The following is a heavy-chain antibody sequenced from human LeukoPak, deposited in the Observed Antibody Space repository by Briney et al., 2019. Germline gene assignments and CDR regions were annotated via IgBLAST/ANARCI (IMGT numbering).Heavy chain of an antibody. Sequence: GGSLRLSCAASGFTFSSYGMHWVRQAPGKGLEWVAVISYDGSNKYYADSVKGRFTISRDNSKNTLYLQMNSLRAEDTAVYYCARVPYEYDAFDIWGQGTMVTVSS. CDR2: ISYDGSNK. CDR3: ARVPYEYDAFDI. J-gene: IGHJ3*02. V-gene: IGHV3-30*03. D-gene: IGHD2-8*01. CDR1: GFTFSSYG.